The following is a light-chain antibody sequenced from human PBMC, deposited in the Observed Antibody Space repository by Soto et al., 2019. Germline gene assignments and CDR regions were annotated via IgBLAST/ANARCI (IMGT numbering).Light chain of an antibody. CDR1: QSISNY. V-gene: IGKV1-33*01. CDR3: QHYDNLPLT. CDR2: DAS. Sequence: DLQMTQSPSSLSASVGDRVTITCRASQSISNYLNWYHQKPGKAPKLLIFDASNLERGVPSRFSGSGSRTHFSLSINNLQPEDVGTYFCQHYDNLPLTFGGGTKVEI. J-gene: IGKJ4*01.